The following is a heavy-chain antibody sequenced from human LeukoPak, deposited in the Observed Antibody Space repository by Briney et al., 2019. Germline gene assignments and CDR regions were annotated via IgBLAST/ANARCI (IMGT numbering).Heavy chain of an antibody. V-gene: IGHV3-30*18. D-gene: IGHD3-10*01. Sequence: GGSLRLSCAASGVTFSSYGMHWVRQAPGKGLEWVAVISYDGSNKYYADSVKGRFTISRDNSKNTLYLQMNSLRAEDTAVYYCAKDQLTMVRGVISDNYYYYGMDVWGQGTTVTVSS. CDR3: AKDQLTMVRGVISDNYYYYGMDV. CDR2: ISYDGSNK. CDR1: GVTFSSYG. J-gene: IGHJ6*02.